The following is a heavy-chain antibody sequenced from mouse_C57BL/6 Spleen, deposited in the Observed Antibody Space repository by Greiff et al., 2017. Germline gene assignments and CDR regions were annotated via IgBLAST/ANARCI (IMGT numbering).Heavy chain of an antibody. Sequence: VQLQQSVAELVRPGASVKLSCTASGFNIKNTYMHWVKQRPEQGLEWIGRIDPANGNTKYAPKFQGKATLTADTSSNTAYLQLSSLTSEDTAIYYCARAPYYYGSSCDYLDYWGQGTTLTVSS. CDR2: IDPANGNT. V-gene: IGHV14-3*01. D-gene: IGHD1-1*01. CDR1: GFNIKNTY. J-gene: IGHJ2*01. CDR3: ARAPYYYGSSCDYLDY.